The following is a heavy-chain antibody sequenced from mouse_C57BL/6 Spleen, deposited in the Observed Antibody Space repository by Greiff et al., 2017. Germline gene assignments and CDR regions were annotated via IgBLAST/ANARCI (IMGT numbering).Heavy chain of an antibody. CDR3: ASPHYDYDYAMDY. CDR2: IDPSDSET. CDR1: GYTFTSYW. V-gene: IGHV1-52*01. J-gene: IGHJ4*01. D-gene: IGHD2-4*01. Sequence: QVQLQQSGAELVRPGSSVKLSCKASGYTFTSYWMHWVKQRPIQGLEWIGNIDPSDSETHYNQKFKDKATLTVDKSSSTAYMQLSSLTSEDSAVYYCASPHYDYDYAMDYWGQGTSVTVSS.